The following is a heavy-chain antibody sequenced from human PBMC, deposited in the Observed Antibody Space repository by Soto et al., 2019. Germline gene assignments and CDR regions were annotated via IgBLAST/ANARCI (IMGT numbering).Heavy chain of an antibody. CDR2: FIPIIGGG. Sequence: QVQLVQSGAEVKKPGSSVKVSCKASGGTFRNLAINWVRQAPGQGLEWMGGFIPIIGGGINAQKFQGRVTITSDESTSTAYMELSSLKSEDTAMYCCARRSVSHSNAFDFWGQGTMVTVSS. D-gene: IGHD2-15*01. CDR3: ARRSVSHSNAFDF. J-gene: IGHJ3*01. V-gene: IGHV1-69*01. CDR1: GGTFRNLA.